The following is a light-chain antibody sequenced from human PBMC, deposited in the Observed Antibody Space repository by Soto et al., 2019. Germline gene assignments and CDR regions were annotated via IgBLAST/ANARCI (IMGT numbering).Light chain of an antibody. J-gene: IGLJ2*01. Sequence: QSVLTQPPSASGTPGQRVTISCSGSSSNIGSNTANWYQHLPGTAPKLLMFDNNQRPSGVPDRFSGSKSGTSASLAISGLQSVDEADYYCAAWDDSLNGVVFGGGTKVTVL. CDR1: SSNIGSNT. V-gene: IGLV1-44*01. CDR3: AAWDDSLNGVV. CDR2: DNN.